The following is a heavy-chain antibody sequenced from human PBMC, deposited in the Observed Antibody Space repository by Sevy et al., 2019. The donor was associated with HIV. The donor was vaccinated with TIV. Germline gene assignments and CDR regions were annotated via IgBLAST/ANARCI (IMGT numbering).Heavy chain of an antibody. CDR2: ISSSGSSI. Sequence: GSLRLSCTASGFTFSSYDMNWVRQAPGKGLEWVSKISSSGSSIYYADSVKGRFTISRDNAKNSPNLQMNSLRAEDTAVYYCTRNGGAFDNGFDPWGQGTLVTVSS. CDR3: TRNGGAFDNGFDP. J-gene: IGHJ5*02. CDR1: GFTFSSYD. D-gene: IGHD2-8*01. V-gene: IGHV3-48*03.